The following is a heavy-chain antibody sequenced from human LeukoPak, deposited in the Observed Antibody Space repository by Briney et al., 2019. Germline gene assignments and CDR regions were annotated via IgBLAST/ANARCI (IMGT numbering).Heavy chain of an antibody. CDR3: ARELYSGSYSPTIGGLNFDY. Sequence: SVKVSCKASGGSFSSYAISWVRQAPGQGLEWMGGIIPIFGTANYAQKFQGRVTITADKSTSTAHMELSSLRSEDTAVYYCARELYSGSYSPTIGGLNFDYWGQGTLVTVSS. V-gene: IGHV1-69*06. CDR2: IIPIFGTA. CDR1: GGSFSSYA. D-gene: IGHD1-26*01. J-gene: IGHJ4*02.